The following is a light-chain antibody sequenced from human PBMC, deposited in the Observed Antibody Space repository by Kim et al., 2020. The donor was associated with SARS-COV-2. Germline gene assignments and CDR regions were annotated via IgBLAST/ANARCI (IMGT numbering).Light chain of an antibody. CDR1: SSNIGSNY. V-gene: IGLV1-47*01. CDR2: RNN. Sequence: GQRVTISCSGSSSNIGSNYVYWYQQLPGTAPKLLIYRNNQRPSGVPDRFSGSKSGTSASLAISGLRSEDEADYYCAAWDDSLSVWVFGGGTQLTVL. J-gene: IGLJ3*02. CDR3: AAWDDSLSVWV.